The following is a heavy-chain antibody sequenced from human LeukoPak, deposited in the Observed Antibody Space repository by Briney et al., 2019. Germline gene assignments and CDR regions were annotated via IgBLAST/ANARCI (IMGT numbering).Heavy chain of an antibody. CDR1: GYTFTNYH. V-gene: IGHV1-18*01. CDR3: ALISYCTSVTCYFLDY. J-gene: IGHJ4*02. Sequence: ASVKVSCKASGYTFTNYHISWVRQALGQGLEWMGWISTNNGNTNYAQNLQGRVTMAKDTSTSTAYMELRSLRSDDTAVYYCALISYCTSVTCYFLDYWGQGTLVSVSS. D-gene: IGHD2-8*01. CDR2: ISTNNGNT.